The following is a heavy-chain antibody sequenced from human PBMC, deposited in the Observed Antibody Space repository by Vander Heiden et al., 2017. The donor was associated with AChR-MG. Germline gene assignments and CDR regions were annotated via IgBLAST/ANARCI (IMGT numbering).Heavy chain of an antibody. J-gene: IGHJ6*02. CDR2: IIPIFGTA. D-gene: IGHD2-15*01. CDR3: AKSGVVVAATHYYYGMDV. CDR1: GGTFSSYA. V-gene: IGHV1-69*01. Sequence: QVQLVQSGAAVKKPGSSVKVSCKASGGTFSSYAISWVRQATGQGLEWMGGIIPIFGTANYAQKFQGRVTITADESTSTPYMELSSLRSEDTAVYYCAKSGVVVAATHYYYGMDVWGQGTTVTVSS.